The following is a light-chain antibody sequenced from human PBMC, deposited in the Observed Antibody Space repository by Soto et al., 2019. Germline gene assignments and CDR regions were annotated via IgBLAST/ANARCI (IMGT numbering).Light chain of an antibody. CDR3: VQGTHWQWT. V-gene: IGKV2-30*01. CDR2: QVS. CDR1: QGLVYSDGNTF. J-gene: IGKJ1*01. Sequence: DVVMTQSPLSLSVTLGQPASISCRSSQGLVYSDGNTFLNWFHQRPGQSPRRLIYQVSNRDSGVPDSFSGSGSGPDYTLTISRVEAEDAGIYYCVQGTHWQWTFGQGTKVEIK.